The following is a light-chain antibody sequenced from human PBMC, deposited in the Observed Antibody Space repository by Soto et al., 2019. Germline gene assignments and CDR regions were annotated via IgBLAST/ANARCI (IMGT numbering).Light chain of an antibody. Sequence: QSALTQPPSASGTPGQRVTISCSGSSSNIGSNYVYWYQQLPGTAPKVLIYRNNQRPSGVPDRFSGSKSGTSASLAISGLRSEDEADYYCAAWDDSLSGSYVFGKGTTVTVL. J-gene: IGLJ1*01. CDR1: SSNIGSNY. CDR3: AAWDDSLSGSYV. CDR2: RNN. V-gene: IGLV1-47*01.